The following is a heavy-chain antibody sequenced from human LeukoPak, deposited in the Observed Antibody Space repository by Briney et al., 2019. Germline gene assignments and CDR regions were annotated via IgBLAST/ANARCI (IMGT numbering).Heavy chain of an antibody. CDR1: GFTFSSYS. V-gene: IGHV3-21*01. D-gene: IGHD6-19*01. CDR3: ARDGYSSGWYGGNSYNFDY. CDR2: ISSSSSYI. J-gene: IGHJ4*02. Sequence: PGGSLRLSCAASGFTFSSYSMNWVRQAPGKGLEWVSSISSSSSYIYYADSVKGRFTISRDNAKNSLYLQMNSLRAEDTAVYYCARDGYSSGWYGGNSYNFDYWGQGTLVTVSS.